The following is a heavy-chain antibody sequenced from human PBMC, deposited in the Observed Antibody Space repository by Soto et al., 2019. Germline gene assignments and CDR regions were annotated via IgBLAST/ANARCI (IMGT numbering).Heavy chain of an antibody. V-gene: IGHV1-18*01. CDR2: ISAYNGST. CDR1: GGTFSSYA. CDR3: AREPNYFDY. Sequence: ASVKVSCKASGGTFSSYAISWVRQAPGQGLEWMGWISAYNGSTNYAQKLQGRVTMTTDTSTSTAYMELRSLRSDDTAVYYCAREPNYFDYWGQGTLVTVSS. J-gene: IGHJ4*02.